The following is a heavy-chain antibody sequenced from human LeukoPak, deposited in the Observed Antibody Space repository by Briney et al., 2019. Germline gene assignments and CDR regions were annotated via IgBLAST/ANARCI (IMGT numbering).Heavy chain of an antibody. D-gene: IGHD5-12*01. J-gene: IGHJ5*02. V-gene: IGHV4-61*01. CDR2: IYYSGST. CDR1: GRSVSGCSYY. Sequence: SETLSPTCTVSGRSVSGCSYYWNWIRQPPGKGLEWIGCIYYSGSTNYNPSLKSRVTISVDTSKTQFSLKLSSVTAADTAVYYCAKMVDIVAAGWFDPWGQGTLVTVSS. CDR3: AKMVDIVAAGWFDP.